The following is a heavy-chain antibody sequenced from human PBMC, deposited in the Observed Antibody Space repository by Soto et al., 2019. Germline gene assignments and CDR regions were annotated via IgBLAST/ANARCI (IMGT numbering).Heavy chain of an antibody. CDR2: ICYSGST. D-gene: IGHD3-10*01. Sequence: QVQLQEAGPGLVKPSQTLSLTCTVSGGAISSGGYYWSWIRQHPGKGMEWIGYICYSGSTYFNPSLEGRVTIPVDKSKNQFSLKLSSVTAADTAVYYCARVTYERSITMVRGVIIIDYWGQGTLVTVSS. CDR3: ARVTYERSITMVRGVIIIDY. CDR1: GGAISSGGYY. J-gene: IGHJ4*02. V-gene: IGHV4-31*03.